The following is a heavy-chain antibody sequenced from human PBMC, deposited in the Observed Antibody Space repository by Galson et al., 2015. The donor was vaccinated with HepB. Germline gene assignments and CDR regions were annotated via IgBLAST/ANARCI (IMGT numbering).Heavy chain of an antibody. D-gene: IGHD1-26*01. J-gene: IGHJ4*02. V-gene: IGHV6-1*01. CDR1: GDSVPNNNVA. CDR2: TYYKSQWYN. CDR3: ARAGPQGGADFDY. Sequence: CAISGDSVPNNNVAWNWIRQSPSRGLEWLGRTYYKSQWYNDYAVSVKSRITINPNTSKNQVSLQLKSVTPEDTAVYYCARAGPQGGADFDYWGQGTRVTVSS.